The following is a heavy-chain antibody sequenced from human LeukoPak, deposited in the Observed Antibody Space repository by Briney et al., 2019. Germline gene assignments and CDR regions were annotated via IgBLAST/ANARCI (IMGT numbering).Heavy chain of an antibody. CDR3: ARSNLGTITGGAFDF. Sequence: ASVKVSCKASGYTFSSYGIAWVRQAPGQGLEWMGWISGYNGNTNYAQKLQGRVSMTTDTSTTTAYLELRSLTSDATALSYCARSNLGTITGGAFDFWGQGTLVTVSS. D-gene: IGHD5-12*01. CDR1: GYTFSSYG. J-gene: IGHJ4*02. V-gene: IGHV1-18*01. CDR2: ISGYNGNT.